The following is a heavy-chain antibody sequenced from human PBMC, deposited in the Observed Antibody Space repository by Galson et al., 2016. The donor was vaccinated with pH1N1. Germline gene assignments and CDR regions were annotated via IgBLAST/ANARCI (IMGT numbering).Heavy chain of an antibody. CDR2: ISNDALTT. Sequence: SLRLSCATSGFTFSSNAMSWVRQAPGKGLEWISTISNDALTTYYADSVKGRFTISRDNSKKTAYLQMNTLSAEDTAVYFCAKTVGSTLGHWGQGTLVTVPS. V-gene: IGHV3-23*01. CDR1: GFTFSSNA. D-gene: IGHD2-15*01. J-gene: IGHJ4*02. CDR3: AKTVGSTLGH.